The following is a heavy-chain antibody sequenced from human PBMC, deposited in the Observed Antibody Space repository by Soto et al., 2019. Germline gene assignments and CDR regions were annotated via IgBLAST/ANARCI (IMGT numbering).Heavy chain of an antibody. V-gene: IGHV4-39*01. Sequence: QLQLQESGPGLVKPSETLSLTCTVSGGSISSSSYYWGWIRQPPGKGLEWIGSIYYSGSTYYNPYLKSRVTISVDTSKNQFSLKLSSVTAADTAVYYCASTYYDFWSGYFYFDYWGQGTLVTVSS. D-gene: IGHD3-3*01. CDR3: ASTYYDFWSGYFYFDY. CDR1: GGSISSSSYY. J-gene: IGHJ4*02. CDR2: IYYSGST.